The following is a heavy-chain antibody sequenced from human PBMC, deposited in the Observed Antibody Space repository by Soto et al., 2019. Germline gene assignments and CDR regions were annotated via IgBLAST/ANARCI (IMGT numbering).Heavy chain of an antibody. V-gene: IGHV3-30*18. D-gene: IGHD1-7*01. CDR2: ISYDGSNK. Sequence: GGSLRLSCAASGFTFSSYGMHWVRQAPGKGLEWVAVISYDGSNKYYADSVKGRFTISRDNSKNTLYLQMNSLRAEDTAVYYCAKDLIWNYPEVYYYYYYGMDVWGQGTTVTVSS. J-gene: IGHJ6*02. CDR1: GFTFSSYG. CDR3: AKDLIWNYPEVYYYYYYGMDV.